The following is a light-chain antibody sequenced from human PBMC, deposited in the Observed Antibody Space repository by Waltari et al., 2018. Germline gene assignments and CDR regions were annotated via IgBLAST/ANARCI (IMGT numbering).Light chain of an antibody. J-gene: IGKJ4*01. CDR1: HSISSC. Sequence: DIQMTQSLSTLSASVGDRVTITCRASHSISSCLAWFQQKPGKAPKVLIYGASTSESGVPSRFSGSGSGTEFTLTISSLQPDDLATYYCQQYWSYPLTFGGGTKVEIK. CDR2: GAS. CDR3: QQYWSYPLT. V-gene: IGKV1-5*03.